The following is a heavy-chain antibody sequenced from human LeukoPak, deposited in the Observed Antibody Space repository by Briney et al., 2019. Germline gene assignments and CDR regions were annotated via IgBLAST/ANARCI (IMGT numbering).Heavy chain of an antibody. CDR2: ISSSSSYI. J-gene: IGHJ3*01. Sequence: PGGSLRLSCAASGFTFSSYSMNWVRQAPGKGLEWVSSISSSSSYIYYADSVKGRFTPSKDNSNNTIYLQMNSLRPDDTAIYYCARDFRRSGNHFSQGGFEVWGQGTMVTVSS. V-gene: IGHV3-21*01. CDR3: ARDFRRSGNHFSQGGFEV. D-gene: IGHD1-14*01. CDR1: GFTFSSYS.